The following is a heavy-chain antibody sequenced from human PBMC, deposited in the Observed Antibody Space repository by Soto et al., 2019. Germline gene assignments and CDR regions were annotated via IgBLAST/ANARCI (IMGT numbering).Heavy chain of an antibody. J-gene: IGHJ4*02. CDR2: IIPILGIA. V-gene: IGHV1-69*02. D-gene: IGHD5-12*01. CDR1: GGTFSSYT. CDR3: ATNLVDRDGYNYGY. Sequence: QVQLVQSGAEVKKPGSSVKVSCKASGGTFSSYTISWVRQAPGQGLEWMGRIIPILGIANYAQKFQGRVTITADQSTSTAYMELSSLRSEDTAVYYCATNLVDRDGYNYGYWGQGTLVTVSS.